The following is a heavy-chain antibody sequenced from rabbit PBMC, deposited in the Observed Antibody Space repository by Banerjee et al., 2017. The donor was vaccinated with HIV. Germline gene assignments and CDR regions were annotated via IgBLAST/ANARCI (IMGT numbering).Heavy chain of an antibody. V-gene: IGHV1S40*01. D-gene: IGHD6-1*01. CDR1: GFSFSGGYY. CDR2: IYAGTDANT. J-gene: IGHJ2*01. Sequence: LEESGGDLVKPGASLTLTCTASGFSFSGGYYMCWGRQAPGKGLEWIACIYAGTDANTYYASWAKGRFTISKASSTTVTLQMTSLTAADTATYFCARLSGYAGYGYAAFDPWGQGTLVTVS. CDR3: ARLSGYAGYGYAAFDP.